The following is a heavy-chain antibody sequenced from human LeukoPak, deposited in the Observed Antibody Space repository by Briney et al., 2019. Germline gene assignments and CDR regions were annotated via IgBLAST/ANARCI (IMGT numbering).Heavy chain of an antibody. CDR2: ISPNSGGT. V-gene: IGHV1-2*02. Sequence: ASVKVSYTASGFTFSGYYMHWVRQAPGQGLEWMAWISPNSGGTNYVQKFQGRVTVTRDTSISTDYMDINGLTSDDTALYYCAREPSGSGGYDYWGQGTLVTVSS. CDR3: AREPSGSGGYDY. J-gene: IGHJ4*02. CDR1: GFTFSGYY. D-gene: IGHD3-10*01.